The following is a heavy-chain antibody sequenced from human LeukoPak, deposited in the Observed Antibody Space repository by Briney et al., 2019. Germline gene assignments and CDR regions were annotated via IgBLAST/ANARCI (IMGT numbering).Heavy chain of an antibody. D-gene: IGHD6-25*01. J-gene: IGHJ4*02. CDR3: ARDFLGYLDY. CDR2: INHSGST. V-gene: IGHV4-34*01. CDR1: GGSFSGYC. Sequence: PSETLSLTCAVYGGSFSGYCWSWIRQPPGKGLEWIGEINHSGSTNYNPSLKSRVTISVDTSKNQFSLKLSSVTAADTAVYYCARDFLGYLDYWGQGTLVTVSS.